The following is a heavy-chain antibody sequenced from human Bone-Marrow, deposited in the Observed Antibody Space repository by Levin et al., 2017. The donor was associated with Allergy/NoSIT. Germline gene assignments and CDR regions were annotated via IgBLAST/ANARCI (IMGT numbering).Heavy chain of an antibody. Sequence: GGSLRLSCSASAFTFSFYAMHWVRQAPGTGLEFVSAISGNGGETYYADSVKGRFTISRDNSKNTLYLQMSSLRPEDTAMYYCVKGPNNSWYKGLFQRWGQGTLVTVSS. CDR2: ISGNGGET. CDR1: AFTFSFYA. V-gene: IGHV3-64D*06. J-gene: IGHJ1*01. CDR3: VKGPNNSWYKGLFQR. D-gene: IGHD6-13*01.